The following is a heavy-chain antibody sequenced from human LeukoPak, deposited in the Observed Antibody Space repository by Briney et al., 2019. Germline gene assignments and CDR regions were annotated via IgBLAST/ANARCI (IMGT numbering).Heavy chain of an antibody. CDR3: ARDETHANYYYYGMDV. D-gene: IGHD2-8*01. CDR2: ISAYNGNT. J-gene: IGHJ6*02. V-gene: IGHV1-18*04. CDR1: GYTFTSYY. Sequence: ASVKVSCKASGYTFTSYYMHWVRQAPGQGLEWMGWISAYNGNTNYAQKLQGRVTMTTDTSTSTAYMELRSLRSDDTAVYYCARDETHANYYYYGMDVWGQGTTVTVSS.